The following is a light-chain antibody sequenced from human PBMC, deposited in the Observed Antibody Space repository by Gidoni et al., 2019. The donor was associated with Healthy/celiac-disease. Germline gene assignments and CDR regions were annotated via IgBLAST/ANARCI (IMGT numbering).Light chain of an antibody. CDR1: ALPKQY. CDR3: QSADSSGTYVV. Sequence: YELTQPPSVSVSPGQTARITCSGDALPKQYAYWYQQKPGQAPVLVLYTDSERPSGLPELFSGSSSGTTVTLTISGVQAEDEADYYCQSADSSGTYVVFGGGTKLTVL. CDR2: TDS. J-gene: IGLJ2*01. V-gene: IGLV3-25*03.